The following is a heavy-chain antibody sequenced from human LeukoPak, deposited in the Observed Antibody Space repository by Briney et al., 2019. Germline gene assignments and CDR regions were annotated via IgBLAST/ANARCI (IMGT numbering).Heavy chain of an antibody. J-gene: IGHJ4*02. CDR3: AKDDYKDRLDY. Sequence: GGSLRLSCAASGFTFSTYSGNWIRQAPGKGLEWVSSISDDSNYIFYADSVKGRFTISRDNSKNTLYLQMNSLRAEDTAVYYCAKDDYKDRLDYWGQGTLVTVSS. CDR2: ISDDSNYI. D-gene: IGHD4-11*01. V-gene: IGHV3-21*01. CDR1: GFTFSTYS.